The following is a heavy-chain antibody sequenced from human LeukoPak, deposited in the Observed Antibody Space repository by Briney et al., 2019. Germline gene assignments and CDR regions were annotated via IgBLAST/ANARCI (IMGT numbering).Heavy chain of an antibody. Sequence: GGSLRLSCAASGFTFSSYAMRWVRQTPGKGLEWVSAISPSSGTFYADSVKGRFTISRDNSKNTLYLQMNSLRAEDTAVYYCARPQSSSGYYWPFDDWGQGTLVTVSS. J-gene: IGHJ4*02. V-gene: IGHV3-23*01. CDR1: GFTFSSYA. D-gene: IGHD3-22*01. CDR3: ARPQSSSGYYWPFDD. CDR2: ISPSSGT.